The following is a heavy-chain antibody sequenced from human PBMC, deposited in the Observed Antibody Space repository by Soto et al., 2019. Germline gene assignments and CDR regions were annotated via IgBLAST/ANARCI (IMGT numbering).Heavy chain of an antibody. J-gene: IGHJ5*02. CDR1: GGSVSSGSYY. V-gene: IGHV4-61*01. CDR2: IYYSGST. D-gene: IGHD5-18*01. CDR3: ARAGIQLWLAWFDP. Sequence: QVQLQESGPGLVKPSETLSLTCTVSGGSVSSGSYYWSWIRQPPGKGLEWIGYIYYSGSTNYNPSLKSRVTISVDTSKNPFALKLSSVTAADTAVYYCARAGIQLWLAWFDPWGQGTLVTVSS.